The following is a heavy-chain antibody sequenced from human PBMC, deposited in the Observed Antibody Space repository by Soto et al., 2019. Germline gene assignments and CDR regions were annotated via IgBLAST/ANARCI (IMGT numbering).Heavy chain of an antibody. Sequence: GASLQISCKGSGYSVTSYWSSWVRQMTGKGLEWMGRIDPSDSYTNYSPSFQGHVTISADKSISTAYLQWSSLKASDTAMYYCARSSPKDYYYGMDVWGQGTTVTVSS. J-gene: IGHJ6*02. CDR3: ARSSPKDYYYGMDV. CDR2: IDPSDSYT. CDR1: GYSVTSYW. V-gene: IGHV5-10-1*01.